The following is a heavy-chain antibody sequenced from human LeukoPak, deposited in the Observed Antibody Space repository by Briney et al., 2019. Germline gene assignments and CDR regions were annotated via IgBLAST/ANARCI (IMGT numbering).Heavy chain of an antibody. CDR3: ARRIAAANWFDP. CDR1: GYSFTNYW. CDR2: IYPGDSES. Sequence: LWESPKNSCKGSGYSFTNYWIGWVRQIPGKDLEWMAIIYPGDSESKYSPSFQGQVTISADKSISTAYLQWSSLKASDTAMYYCARRIAAANWFDPWGQGTLVTVSS. D-gene: IGHD6-13*01. J-gene: IGHJ5*02. V-gene: IGHV5-51*01.